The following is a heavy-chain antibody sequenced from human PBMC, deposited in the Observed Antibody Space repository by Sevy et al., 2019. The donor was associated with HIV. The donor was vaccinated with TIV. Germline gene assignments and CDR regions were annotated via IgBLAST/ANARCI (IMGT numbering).Heavy chain of an antibody. CDR2: INPNSGGT. CDR1: GYTFTGYY. D-gene: IGHD3-10*01. Sequence: ASVKVSCKASGYTFTGYYMHWVRQAPGQGLEWMGRINPNSGGTNYAQKFQGRVTMTRDTSISTAYMELGRLRSDDTAVYYCARGSLPLTIGTYYYYYGMDVWGQGTTVTVSS. J-gene: IGHJ6*02. V-gene: IGHV1-2*06. CDR3: ARGSLPLTIGTYYYYYGMDV.